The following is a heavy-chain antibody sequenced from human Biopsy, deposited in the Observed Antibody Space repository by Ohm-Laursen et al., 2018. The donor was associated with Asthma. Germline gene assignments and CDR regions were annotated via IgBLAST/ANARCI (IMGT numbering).Heavy chain of an antibody. CDR1: GFVFRQCG. J-gene: IGHJ3*02. V-gene: IGHV3-30*03. D-gene: IGHD3-22*01. CDR2: VSSDGDNK. Sequence: FPRLSRAASGFVFRQCGMHRVPPGPGKGLEWVARVSSDGDNKYYGDPVKGRFTISRDNSRKRLYLQINRLTVEDTAVYFCARQSGQDYGDSSGFDIWGQGTKVAVSS. CDR3: ARQSGQDYGDSSGFDI.